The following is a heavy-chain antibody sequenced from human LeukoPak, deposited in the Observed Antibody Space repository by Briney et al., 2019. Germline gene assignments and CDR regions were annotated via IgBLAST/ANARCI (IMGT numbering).Heavy chain of an antibody. D-gene: IGHD5-12*01. CDR2: INPNSSAT. J-gene: IGHJ6*03. CDR1: GYTFTGYY. V-gene: IGHV1-2*02. Sequence: GASVKVSCKASGYTFTGYYVHWVRQAHGQGLERMGLINPNSSATNYAQEFQGRVTMTRDTSISTAYMELSRLRSDDTAVYYCVSGISSGFYSYYYMDVWGKGTTVTVSS. CDR3: VSGISSGFYSYYYMDV.